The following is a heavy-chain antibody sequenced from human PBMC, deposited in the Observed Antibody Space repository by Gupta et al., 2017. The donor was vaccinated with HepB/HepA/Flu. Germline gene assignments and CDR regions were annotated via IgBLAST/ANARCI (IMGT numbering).Heavy chain of an antibody. CDR3: TKRSVDVTSGDFDS. CDR2: ISTTGGDT. D-gene: IGHD2/OR15-2a*01. CDR1: GFRFSDYA. J-gene: IGHJ4*02. Sequence: EVQLLESGGGLVQPGGSLRLSCAASGFRFSDYAMSWVRQAPGNGLEWVSGISTTGGDTYYADSVKGRFTISRDNSKNTLYLQMNSLRAEDTAVYYCTKRSVDVTSGDFDSWGPVNLVTVS. V-gene: IGHV3-23*01.